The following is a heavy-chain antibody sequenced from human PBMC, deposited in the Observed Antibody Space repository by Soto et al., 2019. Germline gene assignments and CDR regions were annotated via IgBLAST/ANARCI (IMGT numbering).Heavy chain of an antibody. J-gene: IGHJ4*02. V-gene: IGHV4-30-2*01. D-gene: IGHD3-3*01. CDR2: MYHSGST. Sequence: SETLSLTCAVSGGSISSGGYSWSWIRQPPGKGLEWIGYMYHSGSTYYNPSLKSRVTISIDRSKNQFSLKLSSVTAADTAVYYGARVRDYWGQGILVNVS. CDR3: ARVRDY. CDR1: GGSISSGGYS.